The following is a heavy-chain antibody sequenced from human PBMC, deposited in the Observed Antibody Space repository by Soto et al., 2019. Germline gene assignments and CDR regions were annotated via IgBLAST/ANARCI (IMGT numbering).Heavy chain of an antibody. Sequence: QVQLVQSGAEVKKPGSSVKVSCKASGGTFSSYAISWVRQAPGQGLEWMGGIIPIFGTANYAQKFQGRVTITADDSTSTAYMELRSLRSEDTAVYYCARESRYCSGGSCYFLPGIDYWGQGTLVTVSS. CDR1: GGTFSSYA. CDR2: IIPIFGTA. D-gene: IGHD2-15*01. CDR3: ARESRYCSGGSCYFLPGIDY. V-gene: IGHV1-69*12. J-gene: IGHJ4*02.